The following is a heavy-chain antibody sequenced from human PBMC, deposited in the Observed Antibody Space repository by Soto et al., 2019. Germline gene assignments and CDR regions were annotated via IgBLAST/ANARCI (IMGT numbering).Heavy chain of an antibody. CDR1: GFTFSNYA. D-gene: IGHD3-9*01. V-gene: IGHV3-30*04. J-gene: IGHJ6*02. CDR2: ISYDGRNK. CDR3: ARDPFYDILTGPKYGMDV. Sequence: PGGSLRLSCAASGFTFSNYAIHWVRQAPGKGLEWVAIISYDGRNKYYADSVKGRFTISRDNSKNTLYLQMNSLRAEDTAIYYCARDPFYDILTGPKYGMDVWGQGTSVTVSS.